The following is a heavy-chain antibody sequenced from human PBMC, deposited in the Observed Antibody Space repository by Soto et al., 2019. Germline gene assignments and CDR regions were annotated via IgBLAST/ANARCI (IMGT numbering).Heavy chain of an antibody. D-gene: IGHD3-10*01. CDR2: INPNSGGT. J-gene: IGHJ5*02. V-gene: IGHV1-2*04. Sequence: GASVKVSCKASGYTFTGYYMHWVRQAPGQGLEWMGWINPNSGGTNYAQKFQGWVTMTRDTSISTAYMELSRLRSDDTAVYYCARVLSRGGVRGNWFDPWGQGTLVTVSS. CDR1: GYTFTGYY. CDR3: ARVLSRGGVRGNWFDP.